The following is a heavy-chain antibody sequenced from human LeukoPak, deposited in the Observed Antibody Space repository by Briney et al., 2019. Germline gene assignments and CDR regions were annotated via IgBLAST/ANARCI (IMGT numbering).Heavy chain of an antibody. V-gene: IGHV1-46*01. CDR2: INPSGGST. CDR1: GYTFTTYG. D-gene: IGHD3-10*02. Sequence: ASVKVSCKASGYTFTTYGISWVRQAPGQGLEWMGIINPSGGSTSYAQKFQGRVTMTRDTSTSTVYMELSSLRSEDTAVYYCAREGVGVRGVITETYYFDYWGQGTLVTVSS. CDR3: AREGVGVRGVITETYYFDY. J-gene: IGHJ4*02.